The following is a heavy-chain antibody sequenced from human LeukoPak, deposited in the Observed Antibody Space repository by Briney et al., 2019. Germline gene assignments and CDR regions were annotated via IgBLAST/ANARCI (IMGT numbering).Heavy chain of an antibody. Sequence: PSQTLSLTCTVSGGSISSGSYYWSWIRQPAGKGLEWIGRIYTSGSTNYNPSLKSRVTISVDTSKNQFSLKLSSVTAADTAVYYCARSSPVPRGQQLVPSPEYWGQGILVTVSS. D-gene: IGHD6-13*01. CDR3: ARSSPVPRGQQLVPSPEY. V-gene: IGHV4-61*02. CDR2: IYTSGST. CDR1: GGSISSGSYY. J-gene: IGHJ4*02.